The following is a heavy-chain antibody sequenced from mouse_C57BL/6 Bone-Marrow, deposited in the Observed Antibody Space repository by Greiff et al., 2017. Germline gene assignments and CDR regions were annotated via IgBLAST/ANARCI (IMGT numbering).Heavy chain of an antibody. CDR3: ARNCYEGTAY. Sequence: QVQLQQPGAELVKPGASVKLSCKASGYTFTSYWMHWVKQRPGQGLEWIGMIHPNSGSTNYNEKFKSKATLTVDKSSSTAYMQLSSLTSEDSAVYYCARNCYEGTAYWGQGTLVTVSA. V-gene: IGHV1-64*01. J-gene: IGHJ3*01. D-gene: IGHD1-1*01. CDR1: GYTFTSYW. CDR2: IHPNSGST.